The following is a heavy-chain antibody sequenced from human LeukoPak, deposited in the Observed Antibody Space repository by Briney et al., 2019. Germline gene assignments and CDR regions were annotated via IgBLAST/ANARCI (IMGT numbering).Heavy chain of an antibody. V-gene: IGHV3-21*01. CDR1: GFTFSSYS. CDR2: ISSSNTYI. CDR3: ARDIVVVPATRSKRGFYYYYGMDA. Sequence: GGPLRLSCAASGFTFSSYSMNWVRQAPGKGLEWVSSISSSNTYIYYADSVEGRFTISRDNAKNSLFLQMNSLRAEDTAVYYCARDIVVVPATRSKRGFYYYYGMDAWGQGTTVTVSS. J-gene: IGHJ6*02. D-gene: IGHD2-2*01.